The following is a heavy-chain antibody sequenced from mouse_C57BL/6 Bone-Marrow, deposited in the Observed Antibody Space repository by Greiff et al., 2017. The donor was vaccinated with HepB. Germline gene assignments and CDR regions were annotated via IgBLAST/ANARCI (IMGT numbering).Heavy chain of an antibody. J-gene: IGHJ2*01. V-gene: IGHV5-17*01. CDR1: GFTFSDYG. CDR3: AVTVVAFDY. Sequence: DVMLVESGGGLVKPGGSLKLSCAASGFTFSDYGIHWVRQAPEKGLEWVAYISSGSSTIYYADTVKGRFTISRDNAKNTLFLQMTSLRSEDTAMYYCAVTVVAFDYWGQGTTLTVSS. D-gene: IGHD1-1*01. CDR2: ISSGSSTI.